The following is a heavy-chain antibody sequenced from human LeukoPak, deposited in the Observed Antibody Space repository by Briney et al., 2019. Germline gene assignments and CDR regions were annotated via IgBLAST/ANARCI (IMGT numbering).Heavy chain of an antibody. CDR3: ASVTFGGVDNDY. CDR2: ISSSSSYI. J-gene: IGHJ4*02. CDR1: GFTFSSYS. D-gene: IGHD3-16*01. Sequence: GGSLRLPCAASGFTFSSYSMSWVRQAPGKGLEWVSSISSSSSYIYYADSVKGRFTISRDNAKNSLYLQMNSLRAEDTAVYYCASVTFGGVDNDYWGQGPLVTVSS. V-gene: IGHV3-21*01.